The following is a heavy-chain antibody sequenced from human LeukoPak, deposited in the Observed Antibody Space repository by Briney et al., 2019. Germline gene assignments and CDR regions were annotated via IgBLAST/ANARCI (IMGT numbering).Heavy chain of an antibody. CDR2: IYYSGST. J-gene: IGHJ4*02. CDR3: ARVKGQSAAGNDY. CDR1: GDSISTYY. D-gene: IGHD6-13*01. Sequence: SETLSLTCTVSGDSISTYYWSWIRQPPGKGLEWIGYIYYSGSTEYNPSLKSRVTISVDTSKNQFSLKLSSVTAADTAVYYCARVKGQSAAGNDYWGQGTLVTVSS. V-gene: IGHV4-59*01.